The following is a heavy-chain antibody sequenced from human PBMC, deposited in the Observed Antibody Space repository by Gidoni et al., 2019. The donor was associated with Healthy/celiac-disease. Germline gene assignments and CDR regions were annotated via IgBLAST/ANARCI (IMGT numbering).Heavy chain of an antibody. Sequence: QVQLVQSGAEVKKPGSSVKVSCKASGGTFSSYAISWVRQAPGQGLEWMGRIIPILGIANYAQKFQGRVTITADKSTSTAYMELSSLRSEDTAVYYCARDPPMTTAMVGFDYWGQGTLVTVSS. CDR1: GGTFSSYA. J-gene: IGHJ4*02. D-gene: IGHD5-18*01. V-gene: IGHV1-69*04. CDR2: IIPILGIA. CDR3: ARDPPMTTAMVGFDY.